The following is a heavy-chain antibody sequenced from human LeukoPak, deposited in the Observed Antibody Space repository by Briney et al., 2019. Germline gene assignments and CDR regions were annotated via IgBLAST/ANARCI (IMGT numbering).Heavy chain of an antibody. D-gene: IGHD6-13*01. Sequence: GGSLRLSCAASGINVTTNYMTWIRQAPGKGLEWVSLIYGDNAAYYAESVRGRFIISRDNLKNTLFLQMNSLRPEDTALYYCVSSTGQQFIPYDYWGRGTHVTVSS. CDR1: GINVTTNY. J-gene: IGHJ4*01. CDR2: IYGDNAA. CDR3: VSSTGQQFIPYDY. V-gene: IGHV3-66*02.